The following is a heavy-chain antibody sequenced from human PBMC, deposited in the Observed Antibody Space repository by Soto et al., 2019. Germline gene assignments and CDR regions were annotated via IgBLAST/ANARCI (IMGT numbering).Heavy chain of an antibody. J-gene: IGHJ4*02. CDR1: GDSIRSDKW. CDR2: IHHRGTT. D-gene: IGHD2-21*02. V-gene: IGHV4-4*02. Sequence: QVQLQEPGPGLVKPSGTLSLTCDVSGDSIRSDKWWSWVRQSPGRGLEWIGEIHHRGTTNCNPSLXXRVTISVEKSKNQLSLEMTSLTAADTAIYYCASGGDSKFDFWGQGSLVTVSS. CDR3: ASGGDSKFDF.